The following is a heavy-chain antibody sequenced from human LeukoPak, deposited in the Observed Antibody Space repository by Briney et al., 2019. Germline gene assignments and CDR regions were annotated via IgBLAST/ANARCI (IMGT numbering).Heavy chain of an antibody. J-gene: IGHJ4*02. V-gene: IGHV1-18*01. Sequence: ASVKVSCKASGYTFTSYGISWVRQAPGQGLEWMGWISAYNGNTNYAQKLQGRVTMTTDTSTSTAYMELRSLRSDDTAVYYCARVSYDILTGYYNRGDDYFDYWGQGTLVTVSS. CDR3: ARVSYDILTGYYNRGDDYFDY. CDR2: ISAYNGNT. D-gene: IGHD3-9*01. CDR1: GYTFTSYG.